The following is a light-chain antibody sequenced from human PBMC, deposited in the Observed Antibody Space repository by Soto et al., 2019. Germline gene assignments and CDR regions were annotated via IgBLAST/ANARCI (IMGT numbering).Light chain of an antibody. Sequence: DIQMTQSPSTLPASVGDRVTITCRASQSIITWLAWFQQAPGKAPNILISDASSLKSGVPSRFSGSGSGTEFTRTISSLQPDDFATYYCQQYHIYPLTFGGGTKVEI. CDR2: DAS. J-gene: IGKJ4*01. CDR1: QSIITW. V-gene: IGKV1-5*01. CDR3: QQYHIYPLT.